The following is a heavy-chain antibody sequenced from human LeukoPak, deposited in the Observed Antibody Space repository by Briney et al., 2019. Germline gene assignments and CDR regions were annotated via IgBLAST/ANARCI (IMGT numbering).Heavy chain of an antibody. J-gene: IGHJ3*02. V-gene: IGHV3-66*01. CDR3: ARYYDSSGQTGGAFDI. D-gene: IGHD3-22*01. Sequence: GGSLRLSCAASGCTVTNNYVTWVRQAPGKGLEWVSVIYSGGSTYYAASVKGRFTISRDNSKNTLYLQMNSLRAEDTAVYYCARYYDSSGQTGGAFDIWGQGTMVTVSS. CDR2: IYSGGST. CDR1: GCTVTNNY.